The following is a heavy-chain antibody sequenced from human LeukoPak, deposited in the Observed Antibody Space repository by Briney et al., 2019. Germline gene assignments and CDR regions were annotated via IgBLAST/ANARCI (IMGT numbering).Heavy chain of an antibody. Sequence: PGGSLRLSCAASGFTFSSYGMHWVRQAPGKGLEWVAFIRYDGSNKYYADSVRGRFTISRDNSKNTLYLQMNSLRAEDTAMYYCAKASYSIFLGGIFDSWGQGTLVTVSS. CDR2: IRYDGSNK. CDR3: AKASYSIFLGGIFDS. J-gene: IGHJ4*02. CDR1: GFTFSSYG. V-gene: IGHV3-30*02. D-gene: IGHD6-13*01.